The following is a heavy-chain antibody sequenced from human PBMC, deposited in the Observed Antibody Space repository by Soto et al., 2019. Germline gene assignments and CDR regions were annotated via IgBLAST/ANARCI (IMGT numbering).Heavy chain of an antibody. CDR1: GGSISSYY. CDR2: IYYSGST. Sequence: SETLSLTCTVSGGSISSYYWSWIRQPPGKGLEWIGYIYYSGSTNYNPSLKSRVTISVDTSKNQFSLKLSSVTAADTAVYYCARERGLWGTTAFDIWGQGTMVTVSS. J-gene: IGHJ3*02. V-gene: IGHV4-59*01. D-gene: IGHD7-27*01. CDR3: ARERGLWGTTAFDI.